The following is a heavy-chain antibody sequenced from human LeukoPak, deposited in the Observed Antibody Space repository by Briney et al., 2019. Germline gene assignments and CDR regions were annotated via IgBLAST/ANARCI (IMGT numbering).Heavy chain of an antibody. CDR3: ARGTPTTRDFDY. V-gene: IGHV3-21*01. D-gene: IGHD4-11*01. CDR1: GFTFSSYN. Sequence: GGSLRLSCAASGFTFSSYNMNWVRQAPGKGLEWVSFISSSSNYIYYTDSVKGRFTISRDNAKNSLSLQMNSLRAEDTAVYYCARGTPTTRDFDYWGQGTVVTVSS. CDR2: ISSSSNYI. J-gene: IGHJ4*02.